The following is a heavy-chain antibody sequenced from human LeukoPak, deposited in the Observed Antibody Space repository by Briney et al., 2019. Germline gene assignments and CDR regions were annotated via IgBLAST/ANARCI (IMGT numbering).Heavy chain of an antibody. CDR2: INHSGST. D-gene: IGHD3-22*01. Sequence: SETLSLTCAVYGGSFSGYYWSWIRQPPGKGLEWIGEINHSGSTNYNPSLKSRVTISVDTSENQFSLKLSSVTAADTAVYYCARGRIVATLSTMIVVVIGPFDYWGQGTLVTVSS. V-gene: IGHV4-34*01. CDR3: ARGRIVATLSTMIVVVIGPFDY. J-gene: IGHJ4*02. CDR1: GGSFSGYY.